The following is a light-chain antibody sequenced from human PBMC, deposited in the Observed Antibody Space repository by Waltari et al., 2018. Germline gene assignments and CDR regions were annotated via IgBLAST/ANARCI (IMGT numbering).Light chain of an antibody. J-gene: IGKJ1*01. CDR1: QSLLHSNGYNY. CDR3: MQALHTPPA. Sequence: DTVMTQYPLSLTVTPGEPAYIPCRSSQSLLHSNGYNYLDWYLQKPGQPPQLLIYLGSDRASGVPDRFSGSGSGTDFTLKISSVEAEDIGVYYCMQALHTPPAFGQGTRVEI. V-gene: IGKV2-28*01. CDR2: LGS.